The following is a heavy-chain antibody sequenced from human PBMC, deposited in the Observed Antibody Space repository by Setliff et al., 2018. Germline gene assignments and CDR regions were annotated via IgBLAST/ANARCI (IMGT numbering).Heavy chain of an antibody. Sequence: SVKVSCKASGGTFSSYAISWVRQAPGQGLEWMGKIIPIFGTANYAQKFQGRVTIIADKSTSTAHMELSSLRSEDTAVYYCATNSGGNTIDAFDIWGQGTMVTVSS. J-gene: IGHJ3*02. V-gene: IGHV1-69*06. CDR1: GGTFSSYA. CDR3: ATNSGGNTIDAFDI. D-gene: IGHD2-15*01. CDR2: IIPIFGTA.